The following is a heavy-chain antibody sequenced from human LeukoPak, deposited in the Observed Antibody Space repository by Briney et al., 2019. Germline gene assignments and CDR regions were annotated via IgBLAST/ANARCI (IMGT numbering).Heavy chain of an antibody. Sequence: PSETLSLTCAVYGGSFSGYYWSWIRQPPGKGLEWIGEINHSGSTNYNPSLKSRVTISVDTSKNQFSLKLSSVTAADTAVYYCARAVAGTWELPPRLDYWGQGTLVTVSS. CDR3: ARAVAGTWELPPRLDY. D-gene: IGHD6-19*01. CDR2: INHSGST. J-gene: IGHJ4*02. CDR1: GGSFSGYY. V-gene: IGHV4-34*01.